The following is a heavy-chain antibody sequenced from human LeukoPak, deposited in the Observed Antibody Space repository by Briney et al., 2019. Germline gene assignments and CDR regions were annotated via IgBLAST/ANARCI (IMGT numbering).Heavy chain of an antibody. CDR3: ARVGAAGHFDY. V-gene: IGHV4-39*07. Sequence: PSETLSLTCTVSGGSISSSSYYWGWIRQPPGKGLEWIGSIYYSGSTYYNPSLKSRVTISVDTSKNQFSLKLSSVTAADTAVYYCARVGAAGHFDYWGQGTLVTVSS. CDR2: IYYSGST. J-gene: IGHJ4*02. CDR1: GGSISSSSYY. D-gene: IGHD6-25*01.